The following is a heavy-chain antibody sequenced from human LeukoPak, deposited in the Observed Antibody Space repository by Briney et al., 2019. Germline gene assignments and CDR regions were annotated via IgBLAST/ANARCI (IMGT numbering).Heavy chain of an antibody. CDR3: ARFPNQLVEDAFDI. Sequence: ASVKVSCKASGGTFSSYAISWVRQAPGQGLEWMGRIIPILGIANYAQKFQGRVTMTTDTSTSTAYMELRSLRSDDTAVYYCARFPNQLVEDAFDIWGQGTMVTVSS. D-gene: IGHD6-13*01. V-gene: IGHV1-69*04. J-gene: IGHJ3*02. CDR1: GGTFSSYA. CDR2: IIPILGIA.